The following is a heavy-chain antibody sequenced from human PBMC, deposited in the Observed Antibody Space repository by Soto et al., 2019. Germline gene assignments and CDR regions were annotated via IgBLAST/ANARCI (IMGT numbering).Heavy chain of an antibody. CDR3: ARHSPLAAGGAFEF. CDR1: GASISSNY. Sequence: QVQLQESGPGLVKPSETLSLTCTVSGASISSNYWSWIRQPPGKGLECIGYFSYSGSTNYNPSLKSRVIISVDMSRNQFSLKLTSVTATDTAMYYCARHSPLAAGGAFEFWGQGMMVTVSS. J-gene: IGHJ3*01. V-gene: IGHV4-59*08. CDR2: FSYSGST. D-gene: IGHD6-13*01.